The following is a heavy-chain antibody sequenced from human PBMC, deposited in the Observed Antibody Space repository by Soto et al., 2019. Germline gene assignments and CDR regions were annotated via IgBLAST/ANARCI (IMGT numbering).Heavy chain of an antibody. V-gene: IGHV1-69*13. D-gene: IGHD2-2*02. CDR3: ARDTRVVPAAIRWFDP. Sequence: SVKVSCKASGGTFSSYAISWVRQAPGQGLEWMGGIIPIFGTANYAQKFQGRVTITADESTSTAYMELSSLRSEDTAVYYCARDTRVVPAAIRWFDPWGQGTLVTVSS. CDR1: GGTFSSYA. CDR2: IIPIFGTA. J-gene: IGHJ5*02.